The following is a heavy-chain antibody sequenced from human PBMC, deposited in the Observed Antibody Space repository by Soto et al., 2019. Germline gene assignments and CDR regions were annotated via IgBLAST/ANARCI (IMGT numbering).Heavy chain of an antibody. J-gene: IGHJ6*01. CDR1: GFTFSSYW. Sequence: PGGSLRLSCAASGFTFSSYWMTWVRQAPGKGLEWVANIKQDGSEKYYVDSVKGRFTISRDNAENSLYLQMNSLRAEDTAVYYCARDSGRSDVVPAAISAMDVWGQGTTVTVSS. CDR2: IKQDGSEK. D-gene: IGHD2-2*01. CDR3: ARDSGRSDVVPAAISAMDV. V-gene: IGHV3-7*01.